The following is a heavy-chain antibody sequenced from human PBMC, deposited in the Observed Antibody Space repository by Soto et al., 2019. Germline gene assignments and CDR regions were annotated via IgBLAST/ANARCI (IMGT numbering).Heavy chain of an antibody. V-gene: IGHV4-31*03. CDR2: IYSSGAT. J-gene: IGHJ5*02. CDR3: AVHRATPGAALSNWFGP. D-gene: IGHD1-26*01. Sequence: PSETLSLTCTVSGASLSSGGYFWTWIRQLPGKGLEWIGYIYSSGATQYNPSLQSRLSMSLDTSRNHFSLKLTSVTVADTAVYYCAVHRATPGAALSNWFGPWGQGSLVTVSS. CDR1: GASLSSGGYF.